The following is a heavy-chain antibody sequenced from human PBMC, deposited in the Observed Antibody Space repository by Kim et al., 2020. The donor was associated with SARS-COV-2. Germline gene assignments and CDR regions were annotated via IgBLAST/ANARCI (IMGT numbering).Heavy chain of an antibody. D-gene: IGHD1-26*01. Sequence: SETLSLTCTVSGGSISSSSYYWGWIRQPPGKGLEWIGSIYYSGSTYYNPSLKSRVTISVDTSKNQFSLKLSSVTAADTAVYYCARDRFGVVWELLRETINWFDPWGQGTLVTVSS. J-gene: IGHJ5*02. CDR3: ARDRFGVVWELLRETINWFDP. CDR2: IYYSGST. CDR1: GGSISSSSYY. V-gene: IGHV4-39*07.